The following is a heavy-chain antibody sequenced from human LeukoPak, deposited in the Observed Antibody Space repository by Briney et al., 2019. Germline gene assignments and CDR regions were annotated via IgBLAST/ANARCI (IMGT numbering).Heavy chain of an antibody. J-gene: IGHJ4*02. D-gene: IGHD1-26*01. CDR1: GFTVSSNY. CDR2: IQQDGSEK. Sequence: GGSLRLSCAASGFTVSSNYMSWVRQAPGKGLEWVANIQQDGSEKYYVDSVKGRFTISRDNAKNSLYLQMNTLRAEDTAVYYCARVYSGSYPDYWGQGTLVTVSS. CDR3: ARVYSGSYPDY. V-gene: IGHV3-7*03.